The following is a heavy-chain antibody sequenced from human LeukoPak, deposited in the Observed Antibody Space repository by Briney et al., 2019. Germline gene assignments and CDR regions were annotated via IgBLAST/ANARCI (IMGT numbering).Heavy chain of an antibody. V-gene: IGHV5-51*01. D-gene: IGHD5-18*01. CDR1: GYRFTSYW. Sequence: GEPLKISCKGSGYRFTSYWIGWVRQMPGKGLEWMGIIYPGDSETRYSPSFQGPVTISADKSISTAYLQWSSLKASDTAMYYCARLMDTTMGHFDYWGQGTLVTVSS. J-gene: IGHJ4*02. CDR2: IYPGDSET. CDR3: ARLMDTTMGHFDY.